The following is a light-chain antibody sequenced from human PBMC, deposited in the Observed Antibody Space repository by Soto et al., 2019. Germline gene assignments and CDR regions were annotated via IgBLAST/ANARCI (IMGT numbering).Light chain of an antibody. CDR3: QQYATSPIT. J-gene: IGKJ5*01. V-gene: IGKV3-20*01. Sequence: NVLTQSPGTLALSPLEIATLSWRASQSVGRNYLAWFQQKSGQAPRLVIYGASSRAAGIPDRLSGSGSGTDFTLTISRLEPEDFAVYYCQQYATSPITFGQGTRLEIK. CDR1: QSVGRNY. CDR2: GAS.